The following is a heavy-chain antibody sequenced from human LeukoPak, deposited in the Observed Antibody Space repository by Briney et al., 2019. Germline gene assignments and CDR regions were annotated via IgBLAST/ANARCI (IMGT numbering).Heavy chain of an antibody. V-gene: IGHV3-7*04. CDR2: IRQGGSEK. CDR1: GLTFSNYW. J-gene: IGHJ4*02. D-gene: IGHD4-23*01. Sequence: GGSLRLSCAASGLTFSNYWMSWVRQAPGKGMEWVANIRQGGSEKYYVDSVKGRFTISRDDAKNSLYLQMKSLRAEDTAVYYCARNYGGTSADWGQGTLVTVSS. CDR3: ARNYGGTSAD.